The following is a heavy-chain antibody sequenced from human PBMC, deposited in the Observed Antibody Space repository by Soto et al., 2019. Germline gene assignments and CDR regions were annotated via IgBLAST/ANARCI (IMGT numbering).Heavy chain of an antibody. V-gene: IGHV4-34*01. CDR1: EGSCGDFG. D-gene: IGHD2-15*01. CDR2: INESGST. CDR3: ARLERAYCSGGSCYSSWYYYYYMDV. J-gene: IGHJ6*03. Sequence: VLEGSCGDFGGSRISKKKGKGLEWIGEINESGSTKYNPSLKSRVTISVDTTKNQFSLKLSSVTAADTAVYYCARLERAYCSGGSCYSSWYYYYYMDVWGKGTTVTVSS.